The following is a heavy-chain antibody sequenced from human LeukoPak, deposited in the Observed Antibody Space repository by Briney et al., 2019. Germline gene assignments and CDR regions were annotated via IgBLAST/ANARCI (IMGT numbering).Heavy chain of an antibody. CDR1: GGSFSGYY. Sequence: PSETLSLTCAVYGGSFSGYYWSWIRQPPGKGLEWIGEINHSGSTNYNPSLKSRVTISVDTSKNQFSLKLSSVTAADTAVYYCVRGYYDFWSGYPGYMDVWGKGTTVTVSS. CDR2: INHSGST. J-gene: IGHJ6*03. V-gene: IGHV4-34*01. D-gene: IGHD3-3*01. CDR3: VRGYYDFWSGYPGYMDV.